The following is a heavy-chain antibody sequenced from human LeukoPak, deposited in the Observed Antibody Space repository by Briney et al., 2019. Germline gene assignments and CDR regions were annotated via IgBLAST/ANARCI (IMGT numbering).Heavy chain of an antibody. Sequence: SETLSLTCTASGGSISSYYWSWIRQPPGKGLEWIGYIYYSGSTNYNPSLKSRVTISVDTSKNQFSLKLSSVTAADTAVYYCARSVGDCGGDCWFSNWFDPWGQGTLVTVSS. CDR2: IYYSGST. CDR3: ARSVGDCGGDCWFSNWFDP. D-gene: IGHD2-21*02. V-gene: IGHV4-59*08. J-gene: IGHJ5*02. CDR1: GGSISSYY.